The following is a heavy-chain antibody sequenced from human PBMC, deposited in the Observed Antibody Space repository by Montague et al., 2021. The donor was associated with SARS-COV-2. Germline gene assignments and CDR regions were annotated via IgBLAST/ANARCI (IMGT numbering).Heavy chain of an antibody. D-gene: IGHD3-9*01. Sequence: PALVKPTQTLTLTCTFSGFSLSTSGMCVSWIRQPPGKALEWLALIDWDDDKYYSTSLKTRLTISKDTSKNQVVLTMTNMDPVDTATYYCARTYYDILPNLYYFDYWGQGTLVNVSA. J-gene: IGHJ4*02. CDR3: ARTYYDILPNLYYFDY. V-gene: IGHV2-70*01. CDR2: IDWDDDK. CDR1: GFSLSTSGMC.